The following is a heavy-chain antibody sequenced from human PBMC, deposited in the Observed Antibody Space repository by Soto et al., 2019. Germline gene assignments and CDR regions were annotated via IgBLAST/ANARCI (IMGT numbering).Heavy chain of an antibody. CDR3: SYGSSFDY. D-gene: IGHD3-10*01. CDR1: GASLRSGSYY. CDR2: ISHSGRT. V-gene: IGHV4-61*01. J-gene: IGHJ4*02. Sequence: SETLSLTCTVSGASLRSGSYYWSWIRQPPGKGLEWIGYISHSGRTNYDPSLKSRLTMSVDTSQNQFSLQLTSVTAADTAVYYCSYGSSFDYWGQGTLVTVSS.